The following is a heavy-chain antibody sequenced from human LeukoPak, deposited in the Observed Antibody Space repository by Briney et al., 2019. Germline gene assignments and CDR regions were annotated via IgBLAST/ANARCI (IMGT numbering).Heavy chain of an antibody. CDR3: ARTSINRNYYYYYYYYYMDV. D-gene: IGHD1-7*01. CDR1: GGSISSYY. V-gene: IGHV4-59*01. J-gene: IGHJ6*03. CDR2: IYYSGST. Sequence: SETLSLTCTVSGGSISSYYWSWIRQPPGKGLEWIGYIYYSGSTNYNPSLKSRVTISVDTSKNQFSLKLSSVTAADTAVYYCARTSINRNYYYYYYYYYMDVRGKGTTVTVSS.